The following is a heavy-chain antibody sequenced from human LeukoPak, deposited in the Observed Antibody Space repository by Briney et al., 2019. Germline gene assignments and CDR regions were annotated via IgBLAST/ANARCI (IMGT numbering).Heavy chain of an antibody. V-gene: IGHV4-39*01. Sequence: SETLSLTCTVSGGSISSSSYHWGWIRQPPGKGLEWIGSIYYSGSTYYNPPLKSRVTISVDTSKNQFSLKLSSVTAADTAVYYCARHFRGNYGSGSYPLYYFDYWGQGTLVTVSS. CDR3: ARHFRGNYGSGSYPLYYFDY. D-gene: IGHD3-10*01. CDR1: GGSISSSSYH. CDR2: IYYSGST. J-gene: IGHJ4*02.